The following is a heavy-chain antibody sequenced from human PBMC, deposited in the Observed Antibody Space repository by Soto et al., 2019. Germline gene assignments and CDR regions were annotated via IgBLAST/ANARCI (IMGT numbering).Heavy chain of an antibody. D-gene: IGHD6-19*01. V-gene: IGHV1-18*01. Sequence: ASVKVSCKASGYTFTSYGISWVLQAPGQGLEWMGWISAYNGNTNYAQKLQGRVTMTTDTSTSTAYMELRSLRSDDTAVYYCARDSSGWYEFDYWGQGTLVTVSS. CDR1: GYTFTSYG. CDR2: ISAYNGNT. CDR3: ARDSSGWYEFDY. J-gene: IGHJ4*02.